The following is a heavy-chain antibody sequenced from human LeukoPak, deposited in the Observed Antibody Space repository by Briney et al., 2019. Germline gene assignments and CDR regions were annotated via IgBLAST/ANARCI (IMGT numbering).Heavy chain of an antibody. Sequence: SETLSLTCAVYGGSFSGYYWSWIRQPPGKGLEWIGEINHSGSTNYNPSLKSRVTISVDTSKNQFSLKLSSVTAADTAVYYCARDLDTAYMDSFDYWGQGTLVTVSS. V-gene: IGHV4-34*01. CDR3: ARDLDTAYMDSFDY. CDR1: GGSFSGYY. D-gene: IGHD5-18*01. CDR2: INHSGST. J-gene: IGHJ4*02.